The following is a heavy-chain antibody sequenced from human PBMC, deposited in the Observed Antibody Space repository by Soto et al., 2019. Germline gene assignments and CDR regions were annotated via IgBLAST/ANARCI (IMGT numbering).Heavy chain of an antibody. D-gene: IGHD4-17*01. V-gene: IGHV3-30*18. CDR3: AKDHLMTTVTTVGY. CDR2: ISYHGRDK. J-gene: IGHJ4*02. Sequence: QVQLVESGGGVVQPGRSLRLSCAASGFTFSNYGMHWVRQAPGKGLEWVAVISYHGRDKYYADSVKGRFTISRDNSKNPLYLEMNSLRAEDTAVYYCAKDHLMTTVTTVGYWGQGTLVTVSS. CDR1: GFTFSNYG.